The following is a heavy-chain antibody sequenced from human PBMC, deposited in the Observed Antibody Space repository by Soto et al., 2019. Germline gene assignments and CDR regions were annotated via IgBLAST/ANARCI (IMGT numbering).Heavy chain of an antibody. Sequence: QVQLVQSGAEVKRPGSSVKVSCKASGDTFSFYSINWVRQAPGLGLEWMGRVNPILSLSNYAQRFQGRVTMTADKSTRTAYMVISSLRSEDTAIYYCATSYGSGYRAFDYWGPGAQVIVSS. V-gene: IGHV1-69*02. CDR1: GDTFSFYS. D-gene: IGHD3-10*01. CDR2: VNPILSLS. J-gene: IGHJ4*02. CDR3: ATSYGSGYRAFDY.